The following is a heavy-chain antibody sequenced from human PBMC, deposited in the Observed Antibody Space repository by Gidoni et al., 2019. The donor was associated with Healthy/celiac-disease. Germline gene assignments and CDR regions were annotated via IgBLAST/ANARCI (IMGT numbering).Heavy chain of an antibody. V-gene: IGHV3-21*01. J-gene: IGHJ4*02. CDR3: ARGARLWFGELSPADY. CDR2: ISSSSSYI. D-gene: IGHD3-10*01. CDR1: GFTFSSYS. Sequence: EVQLVESGGGLVKPGGSLRLSCAASGFTFSSYSMNWVRQAPGKGLEWVSSISSSSSYIYYADSVKGRFTISRDNAKNSLYLQMNSLRAEDTAVYYCARGARLWFGELSPADYWGQGTLVTVSS.